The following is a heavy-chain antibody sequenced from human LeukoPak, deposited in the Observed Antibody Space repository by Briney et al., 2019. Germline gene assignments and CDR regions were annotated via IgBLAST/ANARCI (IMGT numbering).Heavy chain of an antibody. CDR3: ARDSLPSSGYGFISY. Sequence: EASVKVSCKASGGTFSSCAISWVRQAPGQGLEWMGRIIPIFGTANYAQKFQGRVTITTDESTSTAYMELSSLRSEDTAVYYCARDSLPSSGYGFISYWGQGTLVTVSS. CDR1: GGTFSSCA. CDR2: IIPIFGTA. V-gene: IGHV1-69*05. D-gene: IGHD3-22*01. J-gene: IGHJ4*02.